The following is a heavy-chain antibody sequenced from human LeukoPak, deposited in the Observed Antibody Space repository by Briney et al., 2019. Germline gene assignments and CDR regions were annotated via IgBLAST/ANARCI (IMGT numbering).Heavy chain of an antibody. CDR2: IYTSGST. Sequence: SETLSLTCTVSGGSISNYYWSWIRQPAGKGLEGIGRIYTSGSTNYNPSLKSRVTMSVDTSKNQFSLKLSSVTAADTAVYYCAREGLELWGENWFDPWGQGTLVTVSS. J-gene: IGHJ5*02. V-gene: IGHV4-4*07. D-gene: IGHD1-7*01. CDR1: GGSISNYY. CDR3: AREGLELWGENWFDP.